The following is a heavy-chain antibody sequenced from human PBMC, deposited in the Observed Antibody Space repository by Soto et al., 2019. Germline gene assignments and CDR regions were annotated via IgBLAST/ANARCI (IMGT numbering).Heavy chain of an antibody. D-gene: IGHD2-2*01. CDR3: ARRPRGIVVVPAAVSRYYYYMDV. V-gene: IGHV4-34*01. J-gene: IGHJ6*03. Sequence: SETLSLTCAVYGGSFSGYYWSWIRQPPGKGLEWIGEINHSGSTNYNPSLKSRVTISVDTSKNQFSLKLGSVTAADTAVYYCARRPRGIVVVPAAVSRYYYYMDVWGKGTTVTVSS. CDR2: INHSGST. CDR1: GGSFSGYY.